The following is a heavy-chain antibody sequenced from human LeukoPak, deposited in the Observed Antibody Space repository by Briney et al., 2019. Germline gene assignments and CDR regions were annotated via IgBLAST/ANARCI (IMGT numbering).Heavy chain of an antibody. J-gene: IGHJ4*02. CDR2: IIPIFGTA. CDR3: ARGLYSSGWYYFDY. Sequence: GASVKVSCKASGGTFSSYAISWVRQAPGQGLEWMGGIIPIFGTANYAQKFQGRVTITADKSTSTAYMGLSSLRSEDTAVYYCARGLYSSGWYYFDYWGQGTLVTVSS. CDR1: GGTFSSYA. V-gene: IGHV1-69*06. D-gene: IGHD6-19*01.